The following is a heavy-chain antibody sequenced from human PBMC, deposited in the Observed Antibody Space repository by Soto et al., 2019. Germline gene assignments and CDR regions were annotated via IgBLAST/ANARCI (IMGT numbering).Heavy chain of an antibody. D-gene: IGHD2-15*01. CDR2: ISAYNGNT. CDR3: ARDRISPRYYYGMDV. V-gene: IGHV1-18*04. J-gene: IGHJ6*02. CDR1: GYTFTSYG. Sequence: RASVKVSCKASGYTFTSYGISWVRQAPGQGLEWMGWISAYNGNTNYAQKLQGRVTMTTDTSTSTAYMELRSLRSDDTAVYYCARDRISPRYYYGMDVWGQGTTVTVSS.